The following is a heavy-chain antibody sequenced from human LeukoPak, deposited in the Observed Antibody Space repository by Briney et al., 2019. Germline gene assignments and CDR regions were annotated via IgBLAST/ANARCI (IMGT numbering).Heavy chain of an antibody. CDR3: ARREAYCSSTSCRPFDH. J-gene: IGHJ4*02. D-gene: IGHD2-2*01. CDR1: GYSFTFYW. V-gene: IGHV5-10-1*01. Sequence: PGESLKISCKSSGYSFTFYWISWVRQMPGKGLEWMGRIDPSDSYTNYSPSFQGHVTISADKSISTAYLQWSSLKASDTAMYYCARREAYCSSTSCRPFDHWGQGTLVTVSS. CDR2: IDPSDSYT.